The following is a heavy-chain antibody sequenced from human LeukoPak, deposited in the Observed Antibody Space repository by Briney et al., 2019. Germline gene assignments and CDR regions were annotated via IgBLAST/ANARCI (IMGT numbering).Heavy chain of an antibody. CDR1: GYTFTSYY. Sequence: ASVKVSCKASGYTFTSYYMHWVRQAPGQGFEWMGIINPSGGSTSYAQRFQGRVTMTRDTSTSTVYMELSSLRSEDTAVHYCARRYSDSSPFDYWGQGTLVTVSS. D-gene: IGHD6-6*01. CDR3: ARRYSDSSPFDY. CDR2: INPSGGST. J-gene: IGHJ4*02. V-gene: IGHV1-46*01.